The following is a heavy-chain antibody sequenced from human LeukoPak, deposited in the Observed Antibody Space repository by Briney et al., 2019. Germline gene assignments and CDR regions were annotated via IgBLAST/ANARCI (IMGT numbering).Heavy chain of an antibody. J-gene: IGHJ4*02. V-gene: IGHV3-33*06. CDR2: IWYDGSNK. Sequence: GRSLRLSCAASGFTFSSYGLHWVRQAPGKGLEWVAVIWYDGSNKYYADSVKGRFTISRDNSKNTLCLQMNSLRAEDTAVYYCAKVGGIAARLAYFDYWGQGTLVTVSS. CDR3: AKVGGIAARLAYFDY. CDR1: GFTFSSYG. D-gene: IGHD6-6*01.